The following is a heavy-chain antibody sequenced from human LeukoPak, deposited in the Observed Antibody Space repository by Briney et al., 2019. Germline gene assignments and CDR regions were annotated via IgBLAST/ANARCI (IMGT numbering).Heavy chain of an antibody. CDR1: GDSISSYY. J-gene: IGHJ4*02. D-gene: IGHD3/OR15-3a*01. CDR3: ARQTGSGLFILP. CDR2: IHYSGST. Sequence: PSETLSLTCTVSGDSISSYYWSWIRQPPGKGLEWIGYIHYSGSTNYNPSLKSRVTISVDTSKNQFSLKLSSVTAADTAVYYCARQTGSGLFILPGGQGTLVTVSS. V-gene: IGHV4-59*08.